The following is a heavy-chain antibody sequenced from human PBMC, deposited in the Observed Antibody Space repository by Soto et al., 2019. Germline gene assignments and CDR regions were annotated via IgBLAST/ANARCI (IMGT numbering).Heavy chain of an antibody. CDR2: ISSSSSYI. V-gene: IGHV3-21*01. J-gene: IGHJ3*02. CDR1: GFTFSSYS. D-gene: IGHD3-10*01. CDR3: ARDPLCFGARDAFDI. Sequence: EVQLVESGGGLVKPGGSLRLSCAASGFTFSSYSMNWVRQAPGKGLEWVSSISSSSSYIYYADSVKGRFTISRDNAKNSLYLQMNSLRAEDTAVYYCARDPLCFGARDAFDIWPRDNGHRLF.